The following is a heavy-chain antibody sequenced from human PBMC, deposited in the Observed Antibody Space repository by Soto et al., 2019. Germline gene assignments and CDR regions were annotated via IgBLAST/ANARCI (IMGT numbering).Heavy chain of an antibody. CDR1: GFIFSSYA. CDR3: AKDRDWYYYDYTGHYETINPFDS. J-gene: IGHJ4*02. CDR2: ISGNGGTT. V-gene: IGHV3-23*01. D-gene: IGHD3-16*01. Sequence: EVLLLESGGGLVQPGGSRRLSCAASGFIFSSYAMNWVRQAPGKGPEWVSGISGNGGTTNYAISVAGRFTISRDNSKSMVYLQMNSLRVEDTAVYYCAKDRDWYYYDYTGHYETINPFDSWGQGTLVTVSS.